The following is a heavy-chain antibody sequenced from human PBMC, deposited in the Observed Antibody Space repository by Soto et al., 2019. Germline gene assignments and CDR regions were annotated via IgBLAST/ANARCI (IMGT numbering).Heavy chain of an antibody. D-gene: IGHD6-19*01. J-gene: IGHJ6*02. CDR1: GVTFSSYW. CDR2: INSDGSST. V-gene: IGHV3-74*01. Sequence: GGSLRLSCAASGVTFSSYWMHWVRQAPGKGLVWVSRINSDGSSTSYADSVKGRFTISRDNAKNTLYLQMNSLRAEDTAVYYCARDREWLVRPQGTPSNYYYYYGMDVWGQGTTVTVS. CDR3: ARDREWLVRPQGTPSNYYYYYGMDV.